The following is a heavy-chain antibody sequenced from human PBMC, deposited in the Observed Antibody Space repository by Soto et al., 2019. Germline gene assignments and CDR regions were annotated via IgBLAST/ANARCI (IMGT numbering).Heavy chain of an antibody. V-gene: IGHV2-5*02. CDR3: IQSRCGGDCLQSYASYYYYGMDV. J-gene: IGHJ6*02. Sequence: SGPTLVNPTQTLTLTCTFSAFSLSTGGVGVGWIRQPPGKALEWLALIYWDDDKRYSPSLRSRLTITKDTSKSQVVLTMTNMDPVDTATYYCIQSRCGGDCLQSYASYYYYGMDVWGQGTTVTVSS. CDR1: AFSLSTGGVG. D-gene: IGHD2-21*02. CDR2: IYWDDDK.